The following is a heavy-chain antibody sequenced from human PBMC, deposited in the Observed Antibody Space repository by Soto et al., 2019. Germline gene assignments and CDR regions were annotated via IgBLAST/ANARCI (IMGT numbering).Heavy chain of an antibody. CDR2: IIPIFDTP. V-gene: IGHV1-69*12. Sequence: QVQLVQSGAEVKKPGSSVKVSCKASGGTFSNYGISWRRQAPGQGLEWMGGIIPIFDTPYYAQKFQGRVTITADESTSTAYMELSSLRSEDTAVYYCAREKDSAMITDAFDIWGQGTMVTVSS. J-gene: IGHJ3*02. D-gene: IGHD5-18*01. CDR3: AREKDSAMITDAFDI. CDR1: GGTFSNYG.